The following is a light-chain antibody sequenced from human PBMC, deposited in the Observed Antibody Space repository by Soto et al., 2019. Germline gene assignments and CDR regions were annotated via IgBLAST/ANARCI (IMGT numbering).Light chain of an antibody. J-gene: IGKJ1*01. Sequence: DIQMTQSPSTLSASVGDRVTITCRASQSISSWLAWYQQKPGTAPKLLIYKASSLESGVPSRFSGSGSGTEFTLTISSLQPDEFATYYCQQYNSYSWTFGQGTKVEIK. CDR3: QQYNSYSWT. CDR1: QSISSW. V-gene: IGKV1-5*03. CDR2: KAS.